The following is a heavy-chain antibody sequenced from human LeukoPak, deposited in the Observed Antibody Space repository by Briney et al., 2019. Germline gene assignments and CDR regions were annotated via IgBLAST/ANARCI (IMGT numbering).Heavy chain of an antibody. J-gene: IGHJ4*02. V-gene: IGHV3-7*01. CDR2: ISQDVSHK. D-gene: IGHD1-7*01. CDR1: GFTFSSYW. Sequence: PGGSLRLSCAASGFTFSSYWMSWVRQAPGKGLQSVAYISQDVSHKYYVDSVKGRFTISRDNAKNSLHLEMNSLRAEDTALYYCARVRYNGWNFGNWGQGTLVTVSS. CDR3: ARVRYNGWNFGN.